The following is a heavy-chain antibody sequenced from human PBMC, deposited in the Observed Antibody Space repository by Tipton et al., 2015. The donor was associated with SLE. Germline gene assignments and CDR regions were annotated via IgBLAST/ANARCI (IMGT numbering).Heavy chain of an antibody. V-gene: IGHV3-49*03. CDR2: IRSKAYGGTT. CDR3: TRASYSGYDYSFVY. J-gene: IGHJ4*02. Sequence: SLRLSCTASGFSFGDYALSWFRQAPGKRLEWVGFIRSKAYGGTTEYAASVKGRFTISRDDSKSIAYLQMTSLKTEDTAVYYCTRASYSGYDYSFVYWGQGTLVTVSS. D-gene: IGHD5-12*01. CDR1: GFSFGDYA.